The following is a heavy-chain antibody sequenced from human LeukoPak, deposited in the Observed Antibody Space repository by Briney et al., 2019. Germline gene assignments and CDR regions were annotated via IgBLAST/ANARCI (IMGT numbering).Heavy chain of an antibody. CDR2: ISSSSSHI. V-gene: IGHV3-21*01. CDR3: AGGRWELLRLDH. Sequence: GGSLRLSCTVSGDTFSSFTMHWVRQAPGKGLEWVSSISSSSSHIYYSDSMKDRFTCSRDNAKNSLYLQLTSVRAEDTAVYYYAGGRWELLRLDHWGQGALVTVSS. CDR1: GDTFSSFT. J-gene: IGHJ4*02. D-gene: IGHD3-10*01.